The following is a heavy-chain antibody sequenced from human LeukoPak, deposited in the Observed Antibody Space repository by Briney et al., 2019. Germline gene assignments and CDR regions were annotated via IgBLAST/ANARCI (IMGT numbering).Heavy chain of an antibody. CDR1: GFTFSSYW. CDR2: INSDGSST. D-gene: IGHD5-18*01. Sequence: GGSLRLSCAASGFTFSSYWMHWVRQAPGKGLVWVSRINSDGSSTTYADSVKGRLPIYRDNAKNTLYLQMHSLRAEDMAAYYCADSNFHYWGQGTLVTVSS. CDR3: ADSNFHY. V-gene: IGHV3-74*01. J-gene: IGHJ4*02.